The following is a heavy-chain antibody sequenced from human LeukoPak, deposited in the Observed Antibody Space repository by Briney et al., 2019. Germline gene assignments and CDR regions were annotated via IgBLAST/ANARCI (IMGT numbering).Heavy chain of an antibody. CDR3: ATVNYYYDSSGYYPYYFDY. D-gene: IGHD3-22*01. CDR1: GYTLTELS. V-gene: IGHV1-24*01. CDR2: FDPEDGET. Sequence: GASVKVSCKVSGYTLTELSMHWVRQAPGKGLEWMGGFDPEDGETIYAQKFQGRVTMTEDTSTDTAYMELSSLRSEDTAVYYCATVNYYYDSSGYYPYYFDYWGQGTLDTVSS. J-gene: IGHJ4*02.